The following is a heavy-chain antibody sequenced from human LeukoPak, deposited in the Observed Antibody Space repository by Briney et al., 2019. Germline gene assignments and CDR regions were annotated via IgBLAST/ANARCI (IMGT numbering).Heavy chain of an antibody. J-gene: IGHJ3*02. CDR2: IYSSGNT. CDR3: ARTGENSGSGPSWASDI. CDR1: GGSITNYY. Sequence: PSETLSLTCSLSGGSITNYYWSWIRQPPGKGLEGIAWIYSSGNTDYDPSLKSRVTISLGTSNNQFSLRLTSVTTSDTAVYYCARTGENSGSGPSWASDIWGQGTIVTVSS. D-gene: IGHD3-10*01. V-gene: IGHV4-4*09.